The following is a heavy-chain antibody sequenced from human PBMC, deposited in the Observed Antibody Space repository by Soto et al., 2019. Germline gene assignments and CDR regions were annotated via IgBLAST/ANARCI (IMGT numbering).Heavy chain of an antibody. J-gene: IGHJ3*02. CDR1: GGSISSGGYY. Sequence: PSETLSLTCTVSGGSISSGGYYWSWIRQHPGKGLEWIGYIYYSGSTYYNPSLKSRVTISVDTSKNQFSMKLSSVIAAVTAVYYCASDRAMIVGVGPPGPDAFDIWGQGTMVTVSS. D-gene: IGHD3-3*01. CDR3: ASDRAMIVGVGPPGPDAFDI. CDR2: IYYSGST. V-gene: IGHV4-31*03.